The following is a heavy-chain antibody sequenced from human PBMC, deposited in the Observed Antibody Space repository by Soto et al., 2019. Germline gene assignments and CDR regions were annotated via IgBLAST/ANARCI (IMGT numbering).Heavy chain of an antibody. CDR3: ARVMITFGGVIVSARGYAFDI. Sequence: GGSLRLSCAASGFTFSSYSMNWVRQAPGKGLEWVSSISSSSSYIYYADSVKGRFTIPRDNAKNSLYLQMNSLRAEDTAVYYCARVMITFGGVIVSARGYAFDIWGQGTMGTVSS. CDR1: GFTFSSYS. V-gene: IGHV3-21*01. J-gene: IGHJ3*02. D-gene: IGHD3-16*02. CDR2: ISSSSSYI.